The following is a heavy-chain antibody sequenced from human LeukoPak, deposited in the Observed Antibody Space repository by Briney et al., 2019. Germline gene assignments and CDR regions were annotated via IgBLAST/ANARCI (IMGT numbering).Heavy chain of an antibody. CDR1: GFTFRTYA. D-gene: IGHD4-17*01. CDR3: ARDDYESLFDY. Sequence: GGSLRLSCAASGFTFRTYAMSWVRQAPGKGLEWVSAISGSGGSIYHADSVKGRFTISRDNAKNSLYLQMNSLRAEDTAVYYCARDDYESLFDYWGQGTLVTVSS. CDR2: ISGSGGSI. J-gene: IGHJ4*02. V-gene: IGHV3-23*01.